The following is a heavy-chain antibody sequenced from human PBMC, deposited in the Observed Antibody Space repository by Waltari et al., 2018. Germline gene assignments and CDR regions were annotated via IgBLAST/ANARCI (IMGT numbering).Heavy chain of an antibody. D-gene: IGHD3-3*01. V-gene: IGHV4-34*01. CDR1: GGSFSGYY. CDR3: ARVIRERFLEWLVGDWYFDL. Sequence: QVQLQQWGAGLLKPSETLSLTCAVYGGSFSGYYWSWIRQPPGKGLEWVGEINHRGSTNYNPPLKSRVNTSVETAKNQFFLKLSSVTAADTAVYYCARVIRERFLEWLVGDWYFDLWGRGTLVTVSS. J-gene: IGHJ2*01. CDR2: INHRGST.